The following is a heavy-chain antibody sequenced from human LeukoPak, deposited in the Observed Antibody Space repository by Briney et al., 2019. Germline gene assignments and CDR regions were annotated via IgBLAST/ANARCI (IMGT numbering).Heavy chain of an antibody. Sequence: PSETLSLTCTVSGGSISSYYWSWIRQPAGKGLEWIGRIYTSGSTNYNPSLKSRVTMSVDTSKNQFSLKLSSVTAADTAVYYCARDLEQRGYYYYYMDVWGKGTTVTVSS. J-gene: IGHJ6*03. CDR3: ARDLEQRGYYYYYMDV. CDR2: IYTSGST. D-gene: IGHD6-25*01. V-gene: IGHV4-4*07. CDR1: GGSISSYY.